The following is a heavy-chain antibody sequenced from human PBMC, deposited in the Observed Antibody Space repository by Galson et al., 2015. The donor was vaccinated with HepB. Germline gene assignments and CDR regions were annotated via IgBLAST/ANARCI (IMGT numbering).Heavy chain of an antibody. Sequence: SLRLSCAASGFTVSGMYLSWVRQAPGKGLEWISVIYVDGNTYYADSVKGRFTISRDNSKDTLLLQMNSLRAEDTAMYYCAKDQGDGYVNYYYYYGMDVWGQGTTVTVSS. CDR1: GFTVSGMY. J-gene: IGHJ6*02. CDR2: IYVDGNT. D-gene: IGHD5-18*01. CDR3: AKDQGDGYVNYYYYYGMDV. V-gene: IGHV3-66*02.